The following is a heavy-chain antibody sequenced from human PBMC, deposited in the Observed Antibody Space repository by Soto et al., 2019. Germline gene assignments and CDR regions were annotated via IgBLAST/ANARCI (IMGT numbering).Heavy chain of an antibody. V-gene: IGHV3-23*01. CDR1: GFTFSSYA. CDR2: ISGSGGST. J-gene: IGHJ2*01. Sequence: EVQLLESGGGLVQPGGSLRLSCAASGFTFSSYAMNWVRQAPGKGLEWVSVISGSGGSTYYADAVKGRFTISRDNSKNTLYLQMNSMRAEDTAVYYCATRTVGWYFDLWGRGTLVTVS. D-gene: IGHD4-17*01. CDR3: ATRTVGWYFDL.